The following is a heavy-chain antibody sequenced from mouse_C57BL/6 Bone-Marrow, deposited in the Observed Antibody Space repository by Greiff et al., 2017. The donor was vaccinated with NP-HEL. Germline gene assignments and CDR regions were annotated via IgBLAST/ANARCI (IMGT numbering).Heavy chain of an antibody. CDR2: ISNLAYSI. J-gene: IGHJ4*01. D-gene: IGHD2-4*01. CDR3: ARHGVYYDYGGYAMDY. CDR1: GFTFSDYG. Sequence: EVMLVESGGGLVQPGGSLKLSCAASGFTFSDYGMAWVRQAPRKGLEWVAFISNLAYSIYYADTVTGRFTIPRENAKNTLYLEMSSLRSEDTAMYYCARHGVYYDYGGYAMDYWGQGTSVTVSS. V-gene: IGHV5-15*04.